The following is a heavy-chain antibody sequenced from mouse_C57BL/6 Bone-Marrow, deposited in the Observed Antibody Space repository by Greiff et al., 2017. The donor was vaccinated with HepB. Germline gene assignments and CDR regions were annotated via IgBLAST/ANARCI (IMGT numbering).Heavy chain of an antibody. D-gene: IGHD1-1*01. Sequence: EVHLVESGGGLVQPGGSLKLSCAASGFTFSDYGMAWVRQAPRKGPAWVAFISNLAYSIYYADTVTGRFTISRENAKNTLYLEMSSLRSEDTAMYYCARHGYGSPFFAYWGQGTLVTVSA. CDR3: ARHGYGSPFFAY. CDR1: GFTFSDYG. V-gene: IGHV5-15*01. CDR2: ISNLAYSI. J-gene: IGHJ3*01.